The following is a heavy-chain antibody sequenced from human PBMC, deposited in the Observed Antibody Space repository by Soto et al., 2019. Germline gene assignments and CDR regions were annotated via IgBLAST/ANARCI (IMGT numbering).Heavy chain of an antibody. D-gene: IGHD4-17*01. V-gene: IGHV4-39*01. CDR2: FYYSGST. CDR1: GGSISSSTYY. CDR3: ARHLTLYGDYPY. J-gene: IGHJ4*02. Sequence: QLQLQESGPGLVKPSETLSLICTVSGGSISSSTYYWAWIRQPPGKGLEWIGSFYYSGSTYYNPSLKSRVTISVDTSKNQFSLKLSSVTAADTAVYYCARHLTLYGDYPYWGQGTMVTVSS.